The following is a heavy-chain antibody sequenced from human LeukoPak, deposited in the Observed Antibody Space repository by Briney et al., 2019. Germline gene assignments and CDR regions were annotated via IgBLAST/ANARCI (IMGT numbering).Heavy chain of an antibody. J-gene: IGHJ4*02. D-gene: IGHD2-2*01. CDR1: GFTFSSYE. V-gene: IGHV3-48*03. CDR3: ARAKRYCTSSNCYSGAFGFDY. CDR2: ISSSGSTI. Sequence: GGSLRLSCAASGFTFSSYEMNWVRQAPGKGLEWVSYISSSGSTIYYADSVKGRFTISRDNAKNSLYLQMNSLRAEDTAVYYCARAKRYCTSSNCYSGAFGFDYWGQGSLVTVSS.